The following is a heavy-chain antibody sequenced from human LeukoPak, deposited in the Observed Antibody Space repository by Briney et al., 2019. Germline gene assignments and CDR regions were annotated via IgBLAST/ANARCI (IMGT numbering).Heavy chain of an antibody. Sequence: GGSLRLSCAASGFTFSSYGMHWVRQAPGKGLEWVAFIRYDGSNKYYADSVKGRFTISRDNSKNTLYLQMNSLRAEDTAVYYCAKELAITFGGVIVPLDYWGQGTLVTVSS. CDR1: GFTFSSYG. J-gene: IGHJ4*02. CDR2: IRYDGSNK. CDR3: AKELAITFGGVIVPLDY. D-gene: IGHD3-16*02. V-gene: IGHV3-30*02.